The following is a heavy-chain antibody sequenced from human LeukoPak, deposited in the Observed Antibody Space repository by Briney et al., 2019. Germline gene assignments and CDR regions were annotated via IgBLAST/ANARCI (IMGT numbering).Heavy chain of an antibody. CDR2: IREDGGHT. J-gene: IGHJ4*02. CDR1: GFTFTNHW. D-gene: IGHD1-7*01. Sequence: PGGSLRLSCVTSGFTFTNHWMSWVRQAPGKGLEWVANIREDGGHTNYVDSVKGRFTISRDNAKNSLFLQMDGLRAEDTAVYYCARGELSRWNYQLDYWGQGTLVTVSS. CDR3: ARGELSRWNYQLDY. V-gene: IGHV3-7*01.